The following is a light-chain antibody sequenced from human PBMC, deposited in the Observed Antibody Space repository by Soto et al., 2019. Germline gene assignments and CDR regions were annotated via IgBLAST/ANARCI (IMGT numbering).Light chain of an antibody. V-gene: IGLV2-23*01. CDR2: EGS. CDR1: SSDVGSYNL. J-gene: IGLJ1*01. CDR3: CSYEGSSDYV. Sequence: QSVLTQPASVSGSPGQSITISCTGTSSDVGSYNLVSWYQQHPGKAPKLMIYEGSKRPSGVSNRFSGSKSGNTASLTISGLQAEDEADYYCCSYEGSSDYVFGTGTKVTVL.